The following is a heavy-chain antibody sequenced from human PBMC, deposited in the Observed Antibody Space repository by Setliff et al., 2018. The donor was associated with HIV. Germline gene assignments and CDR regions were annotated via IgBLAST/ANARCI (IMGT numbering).Heavy chain of an antibody. D-gene: IGHD3-3*01. J-gene: IGHJ6*02. V-gene: IGHV3-73*01. CDR3: SRQIFGVLIGYYGLDV. CDR1: GFTFSGSA. CDR2: IRSKGYGSAT. Sequence: PGGSLRLSCAASGFTFSGSAMHWVRQASGKGLEWVGRIRSKGYGSATAYAASVKGRFIISRDDSKNTAYLQLNSLKTEDTAVYYCSRQIFGVLIGYYGLDVWGQGTTVTVSS.